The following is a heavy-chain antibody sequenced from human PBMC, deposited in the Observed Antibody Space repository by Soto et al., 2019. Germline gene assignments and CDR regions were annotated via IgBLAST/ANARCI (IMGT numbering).Heavy chain of an antibody. D-gene: IGHD6-6*01. J-gene: IGHJ4*02. CDR2: ISSSSSYI. V-gene: IGHV3-21*01. CDR3: ASEEYSSSSGMY. CDR1: GFTFSSYS. Sequence: GGSLRLSCAASGFTFSSYSMNWVRQAPGKGLEWVSSISSSSSYIYYADSVKGRFTISRDNAKNSLYLQMNSLRAEDTAVYYCASEEYSSSSGMYWGQGTLVTVSS.